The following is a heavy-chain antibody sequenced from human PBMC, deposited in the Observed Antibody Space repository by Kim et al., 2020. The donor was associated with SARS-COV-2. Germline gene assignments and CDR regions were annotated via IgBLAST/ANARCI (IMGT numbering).Heavy chain of an antibody. D-gene: IGHD2-2*01. J-gene: IGHJ4*02. V-gene: IGHV4-31*03. CDR1: GGSISSGGYY. Sequence: SETLSLTCTVSGGSISSGGYYWSWIRQHPGKGLEWIGYIYYSGSTYYNPSLKSRVTLSVDTYKNQFSLKLSPVTAADTAVYYCARALQYQLLWDYWGQGTLVTVSS. CDR3: ARALQYQLLWDY. CDR2: IYYSGST.